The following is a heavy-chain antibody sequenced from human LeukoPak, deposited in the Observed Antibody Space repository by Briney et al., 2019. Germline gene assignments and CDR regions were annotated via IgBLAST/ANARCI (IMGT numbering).Heavy chain of an antibody. V-gene: IGHV4-59*08. Sequence: SETLSLTCTVSGGSISSYCWSWIRQPPGKGLEWIGYIYYSGSTNYNPSLKSRVTISVDTSKNQFSLKLSSVTAADTAVYYCAATRDIAVAGTTFDYWGQGTLVTVSS. D-gene: IGHD6-19*01. J-gene: IGHJ4*02. CDR3: AATRDIAVAGTTFDY. CDR2: IYYSGST. CDR1: GGSISSYC.